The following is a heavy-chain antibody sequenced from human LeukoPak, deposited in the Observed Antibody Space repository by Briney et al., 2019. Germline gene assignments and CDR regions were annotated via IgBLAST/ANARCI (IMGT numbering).Heavy chain of an antibody. J-gene: IGHJ4*02. CDR2: IWYDGSNT. D-gene: IGHD3-3*01. Sequence: PGGSLRLSCVASGFTFSSFGMHWVRQAPGKGLEWVALIWYDGSNTYYADSVKGRFTISRDDSKNTVYLQMNSLRVKDTALYYCARGFLDFDSWGQGTLVIVSS. CDR1: GFTFSSFG. CDR3: ARGFLDFDS. V-gene: IGHV3-33*01.